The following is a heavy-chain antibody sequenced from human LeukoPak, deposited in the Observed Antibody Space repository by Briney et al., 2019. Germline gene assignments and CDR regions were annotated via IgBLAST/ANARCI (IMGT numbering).Heavy chain of an antibody. J-gene: IGHJ5*02. Sequence: PSETLSLTCTVSGGSITSYSWSWIRQPPGEGLEWIGYIYHSGSTNYNPSLKSRVTISVDTSKNQFSLKLSSVTAADTAVYYCARGGVNYKIAGPWGQGALVTVSS. D-gene: IGHD3-10*01. CDR3: ARGGVNYKIAGP. V-gene: IGHV4-59*01. CDR1: GGSITSYS. CDR2: IYHSGST.